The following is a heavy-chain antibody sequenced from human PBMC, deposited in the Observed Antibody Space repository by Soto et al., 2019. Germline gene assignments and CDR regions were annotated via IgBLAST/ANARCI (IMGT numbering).Heavy chain of an antibody. J-gene: IGHJ4*02. V-gene: IGHV4-59*08. D-gene: IGHD2-21*01. Sequence: QVQLQESGPGLVKTSETLSLTCTVSGGSISSYYWSWIRQPPGKGLEWIGYIYYSGSTNYDPSLKSRVTISVDTSKNLFSLRLSSVPAADTAVYYCARAYGYYFDYWGQGTLVTVSS. CDR2: IYYSGST. CDR1: GGSISSYY. CDR3: ARAYGYYFDY.